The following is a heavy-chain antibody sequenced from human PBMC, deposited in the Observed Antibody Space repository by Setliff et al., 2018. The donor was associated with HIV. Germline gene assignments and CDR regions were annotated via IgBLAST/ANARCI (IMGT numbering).Heavy chain of an antibody. V-gene: IGHV4-34*01. J-gene: IGHJ6*03. CDR1: GGSFSGYC. CDR3: VRVSCSSWYSSPRNYYYSMDV. D-gene: IGHD6-13*01. Sequence: KPSETLSLTCAVYGGSFSGYCWSWIRQPPGKGLEWIGEINHSGRTKYSPSLKSRVTTSVDTSKNQFSLRLSSVTAADTAVYYCVRVSCSSWYSSPRNYYYSMDVWGEGTTVTVSS. CDR2: INHSGRT.